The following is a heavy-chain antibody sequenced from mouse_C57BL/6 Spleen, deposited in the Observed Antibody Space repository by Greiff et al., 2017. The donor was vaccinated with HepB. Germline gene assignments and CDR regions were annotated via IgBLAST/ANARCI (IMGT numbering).Heavy chain of an antibody. Sequence: EVKLMESGEGLVKPGGSLKLPCAASGFTFSSYAMSWVRQTPEKRLERVAYLSSGGVFIYYADTVNVRFTITRDIARNTLYLQTSSLKSEDTAMYYCTSEARDAVDYWGQGTSVTVAS. CDR2: LSSGGVFI. V-gene: IGHV5-9-1*02. CDR1: GFTFSSYA. J-gene: IGHJ4*01. D-gene: IGHD3-3*01. CDR3: TSEARDAVDY.